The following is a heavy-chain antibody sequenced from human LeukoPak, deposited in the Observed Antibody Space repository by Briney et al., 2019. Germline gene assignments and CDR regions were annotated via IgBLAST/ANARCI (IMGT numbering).Heavy chain of an antibody. D-gene: IGHD5-24*01. Sequence: PSETLSLTCTVSGDSISSGGYYWSWIRQHPGKGLEWIGYIYYSGSTYYNPSLKSRVTISVDTSKNQLSLNLSSVTAADTAVYYCARGDGYNNDYWGQGTLVTVSS. J-gene: IGHJ4*02. CDR3: ARGDGYNNDY. CDR2: IYYSGST. V-gene: IGHV4-31*03. CDR1: GDSISSGGYY.